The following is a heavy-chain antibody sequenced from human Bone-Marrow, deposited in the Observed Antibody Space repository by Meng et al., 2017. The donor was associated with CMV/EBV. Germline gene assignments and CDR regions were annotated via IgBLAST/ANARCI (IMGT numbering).Heavy chain of an antibody. CDR2: ISYSGST. J-gene: IGHJ4*02. D-gene: IGHD3-10*01. V-gene: IGHV4-30-4*08. CDR1: GGSISSADYY. CDR3: AREGASGSSIGY. Sequence: QVQLQESGPGLVKHSQTLFLSRTVSGGSISSADYYWSWIRQPPGKGLEWIGYISYSGSTYYNPSLRSRITMSVDTSKNQFSLKVSSVTAADTAVYYCAREGASGSSIGYWGRGTLVTVSS.